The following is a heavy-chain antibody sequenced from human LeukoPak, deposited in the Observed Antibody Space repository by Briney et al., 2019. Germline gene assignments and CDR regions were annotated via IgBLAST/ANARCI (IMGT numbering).Heavy chain of an antibody. CDR2: IYYSGST. CDR1: GGSITNYY. V-gene: IGHV4-59*05. J-gene: IGHJ4*02. D-gene: IGHD6-19*01. CDR3: ARLEDPSIAVA. Sequence: SETLSLTCTVSGGSITNYYWSWIRQPPGKGLEWIGSIYYSGSTYYNPSLKRRVTIYVDTSKNQFSLKLSSVTAADTAVYYCARLEDPSIAVAWGQGALVTVSS.